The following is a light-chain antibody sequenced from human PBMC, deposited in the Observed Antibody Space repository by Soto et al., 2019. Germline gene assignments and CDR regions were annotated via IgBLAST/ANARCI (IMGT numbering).Light chain of an antibody. CDR1: QGISSY. V-gene: IGKV1-8*01. CDR2: AAS. Sequence: AIRMTQSPSSLSASTGDRVTITCRASQGISSYLAWYQQKPGKAPKLLIYAASSLQSGVPSRFSGSGSGTDFTLTISSLQPEDFATYYCQQSYSTPTFGGGTKVDI. J-gene: IGKJ4*01. CDR3: QQSYSTPT.